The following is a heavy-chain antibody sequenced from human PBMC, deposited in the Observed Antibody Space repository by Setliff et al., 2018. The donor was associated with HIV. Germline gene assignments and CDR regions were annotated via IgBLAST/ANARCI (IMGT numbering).Heavy chain of an antibody. Sequence: ASVKVSCKASGYTFTNYDINWVRQATGQGLEWMGWMNPNSGNTGYAQKFQGRVTMTRNTTISTAYMELSSLRSEDTAVYYCARFRKFQLVGALDYWGQGTLVTVSS. V-gene: IGHV1-8*01. CDR3: ARFRKFQLVGALDY. J-gene: IGHJ4*02. CDR1: GYTFTNYD. CDR2: MNPNSGNT. D-gene: IGHD2-15*01.